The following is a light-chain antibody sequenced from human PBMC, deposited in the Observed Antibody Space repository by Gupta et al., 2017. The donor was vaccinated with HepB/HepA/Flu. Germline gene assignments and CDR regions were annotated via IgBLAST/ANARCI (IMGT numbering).Light chain of an antibody. CDR2: KAS. Sequence: DIQMTQSPSTLSASVGDRVTIPCRASQSISSWLVWYQQKTGKAPKLLIYKASSLESGVPSRCSGSGSGTEFTLTISSLQADDFATYYCQRYNSYCSFGQGTKLEIK. V-gene: IGKV1-5*03. CDR1: QSISSW. CDR3: QRYNSYCS. J-gene: IGKJ2*04.